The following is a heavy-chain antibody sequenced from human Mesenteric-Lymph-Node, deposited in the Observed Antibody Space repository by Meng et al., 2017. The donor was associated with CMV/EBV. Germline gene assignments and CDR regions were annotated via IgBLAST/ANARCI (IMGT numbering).Heavy chain of an antibody. Sequence: GESLKISCEASGFTFSNYTMCWVRQAPGKGLEWVANIKQDGSEKYYVDSVKGRFTISRDNAKNSLYLQMNSLRAEDTAVYYCARGKWELHYWGQGTLVTVSS. J-gene: IGHJ4*02. CDR3: ARGKWELHY. V-gene: IGHV3-7*04. D-gene: IGHD1-26*01. CDR2: IKQDGSEK. CDR1: GFTFSNYT.